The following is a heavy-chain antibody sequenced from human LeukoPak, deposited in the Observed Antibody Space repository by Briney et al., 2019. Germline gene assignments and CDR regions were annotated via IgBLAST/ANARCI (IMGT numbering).Heavy chain of an antibody. Sequence: GGSLTLSCAASGFTFSNYGMHWVGQAPGRGLEWVAVILYDGSNKYYTDYVKRRFTLSRDNSKNAQYLQMNSLRAEDTAVYDCARDISPVRTVTTRGMDVWGQGTTVTVSS. CDR2: ILYDGSNK. CDR1: GFTFSNYG. V-gene: IGHV3-30*03. D-gene: IGHD4-17*01. CDR3: ARDISPVRTVTTRGMDV. J-gene: IGHJ6*02.